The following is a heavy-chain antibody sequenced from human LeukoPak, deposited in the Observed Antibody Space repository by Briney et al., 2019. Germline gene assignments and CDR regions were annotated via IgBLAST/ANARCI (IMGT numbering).Heavy chain of an antibody. V-gene: IGHV3-53*01. CDR1: GFTVSSNS. CDR3: AKVVLWFGDLFDY. CDR2: IYSDNT. J-gene: IGHJ4*02. D-gene: IGHD3-10*01. Sequence: GGSLRLSCTVSGFTVSSNSMSWVRQAPGKGLEWVSFIYSDNTHYSDSVKGRFTISRDNSKNTLYLQMNSLRAEDTAVYYCAKVVLWFGDLFDYWGQGTLVTVSS.